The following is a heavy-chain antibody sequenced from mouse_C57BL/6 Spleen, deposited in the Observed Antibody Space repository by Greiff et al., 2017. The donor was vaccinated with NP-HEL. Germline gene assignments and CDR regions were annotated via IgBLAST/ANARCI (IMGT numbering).Heavy chain of an antibody. CDR1: GYTFTSYW. CDR2: IDPSDSYT. J-gene: IGHJ1*03. V-gene: IGHV1-69*01. CDR3: ASYYGSSYPYFDV. D-gene: IGHD1-1*01. Sequence: QVQLQQPGAELVMPGASVKLSCKASGYTFTSYWMHWVKQRPGQGLEWIGEIDPSDSYTNYNQKFKGKSTLTVDKSSSTAYMQLSSLTSEDSAVDYCASYYGSSYPYFDVWGTGTTVTVSS.